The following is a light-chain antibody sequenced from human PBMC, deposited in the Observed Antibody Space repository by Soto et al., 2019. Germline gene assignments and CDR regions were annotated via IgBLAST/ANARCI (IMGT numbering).Light chain of an antibody. J-gene: IGLJ1*01. V-gene: IGLV1-44*01. CDR2: SNN. CDR3: AAWDDSLNGPHYV. CDR1: TSNIETNT. Sequence: QSVLTQPPSASGTPGQRVTISCSGSTSNIETNTVSWFQQLPRTAPKLLIYSNNQRPSGVPGRFSGSKSGTSASLAISGLQSEDEADYYCAAWDDSLNGPHYVFGTGTKVTVL.